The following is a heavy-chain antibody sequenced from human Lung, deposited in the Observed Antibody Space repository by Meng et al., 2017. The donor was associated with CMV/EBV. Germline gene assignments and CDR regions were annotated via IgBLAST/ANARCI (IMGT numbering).Heavy chain of an antibody. J-gene: IGHJ3*02. CDR2: ISWNSGNI. CDR1: GFSFDDYA. CDR3: AKSESFDIFSGAFDM. V-gene: IGHV3-9*01. D-gene: IGHD3-9*01. Sequence: SLKISCAASGFSFDDYAMHWVRQAPGKGLEWVAGISWNSGNIGCVDSVKGRFSISRDNAKKSLYLQVSSLSVDDTASYYCAKSESFDIFSGAFDMWGQGTMVTVSS.